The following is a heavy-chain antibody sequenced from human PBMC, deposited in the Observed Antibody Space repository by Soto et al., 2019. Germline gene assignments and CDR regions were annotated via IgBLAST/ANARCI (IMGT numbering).Heavy chain of an antibody. CDR3: ARVPRFGELPRNWFDP. CDR1: GDSISTTTYY. Sequence: SETLSLTCTVSGDSISTTTYYWAWIRQPPGKGLEWIGSIIYTGSTYYNPSLKSRVTISVDTSKNQFSLKLSSVTAADTAVYYCARVPRFGELPRNWFDPWGQGTLVTVSS. CDR2: IIYTGST. D-gene: IGHD3-10*01. V-gene: IGHV4-39*07. J-gene: IGHJ5*02.